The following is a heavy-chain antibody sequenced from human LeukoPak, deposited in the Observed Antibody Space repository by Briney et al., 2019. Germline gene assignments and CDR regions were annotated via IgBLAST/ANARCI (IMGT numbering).Heavy chain of an antibody. CDR1: GFTFSNYD. V-gene: IGHV3-13*04. J-gene: IGHJ4*02. CDR3: ARVRSPYGYFDY. Sequence: GGALRLSCAASGFTFSNYDMHLVRQATGKGLKWVSSICTAGDTYYPGSVKGRFTISRENAKNSLYLQMNSLRDGDTAVYYCARVRSPYGYFDYWGQGTLVTVSS. CDR2: ICTAGDT. D-gene: IGHD4-17*01.